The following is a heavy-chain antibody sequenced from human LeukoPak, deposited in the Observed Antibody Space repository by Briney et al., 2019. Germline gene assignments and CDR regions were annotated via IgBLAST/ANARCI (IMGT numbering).Heavy chain of an antibody. CDR3: TRAYCGGDCYLQH. V-gene: IGHV3-49*04. Sequence: GRSLRLSCTASGFSIGDYAMSWVRQAPGKGLEWVVFIRSKAYGGTTEYAASVKGRFTISRDDSKSIAYLQMNSLKTEDTAVYYCTRAYCGGDCYLQHWGQGTLVTVSS. J-gene: IGHJ1*01. D-gene: IGHD2-21*02. CDR1: GFSIGDYA. CDR2: IRSKAYGGTT.